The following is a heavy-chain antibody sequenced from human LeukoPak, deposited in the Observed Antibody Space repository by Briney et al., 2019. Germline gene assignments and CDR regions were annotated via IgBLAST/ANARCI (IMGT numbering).Heavy chain of an antibody. CDR3: ARDRGSREDGMDV. CDR2: IWYDGNNK. D-gene: IGHD1-26*01. CDR1: GFTFSSYG. V-gene: IGHV3-33*01. Sequence: GGSLRLSCAASGFTFSSYGMHWVRQAPGKGLEWVAVIWYDGNNKYYADFVKGRFTISRDNSKNTLYLQMNSLRAEDTAVYNCARDRGSREDGMDVWGQGTAVTVSS. J-gene: IGHJ6*02.